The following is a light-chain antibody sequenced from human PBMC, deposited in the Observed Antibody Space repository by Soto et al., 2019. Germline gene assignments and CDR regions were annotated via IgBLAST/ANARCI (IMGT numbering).Light chain of an antibody. V-gene: IGKV3-20*01. CDR3: QQYSMSPLT. CDR1: LTVSDNY. Sequence: EILLTQSACTLSSSSGERATLSWRASLTVSDNYLAWYQQKAGQARRLLIYGASSRATGIPDRFSASGYGTDFTLTISRMETEDFAVYYCQQYSMSPLTFGQGTKVDI. CDR2: GAS. J-gene: IGKJ1*01.